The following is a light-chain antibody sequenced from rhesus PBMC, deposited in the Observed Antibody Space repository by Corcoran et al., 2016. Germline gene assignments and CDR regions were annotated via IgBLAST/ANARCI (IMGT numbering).Light chain of an antibody. V-gene: IGKV3-24*04. CDR1: QSVSSS. CDR3: QQSSNWPRT. CDR2: GAS. Sequence: EIVMTQSPATLALSPGERATLSCRASQSVSSSLAWYQQTPGQAPRLHSYGASRRATGIPDRFSGRGSGTEFTLTISSLEPEDVGVDCCQQSSNWPRTFGQGTKVEIK. J-gene: IGKJ1*01.